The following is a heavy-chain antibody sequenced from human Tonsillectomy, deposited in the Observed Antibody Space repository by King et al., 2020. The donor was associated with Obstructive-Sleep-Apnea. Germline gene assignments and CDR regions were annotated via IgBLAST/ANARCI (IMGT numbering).Heavy chain of an antibody. D-gene: IGHD1-26*01. V-gene: IGHV4-4*07. CDR1: GGSISSYY. CDR3: AKDSVSYSIRGAYFVY. J-gene: IGHJ4*01. Sequence: QLQESGPGLVKPSETLSLTCTVSGGSISSYYWSWIRQPAGKGLEWIGRFYISGSANYNPSLKSRVTMSVDTSKNQFSLKLSSVTAADTAVYYCAKDSVSYSIRGAYFVYLGHGALVTVSS. CDR2: FYISGSA.